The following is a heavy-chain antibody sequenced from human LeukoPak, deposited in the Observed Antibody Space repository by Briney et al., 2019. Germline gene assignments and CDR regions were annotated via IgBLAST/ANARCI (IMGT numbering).Heavy chain of an antibody. Sequence: GGSLSLSCAASGFTFSVSWRSWVRQAQGKGLKGVANINQDGTDKDYVHSVKGRFTISRDNATNSLYLQSGRPTAEATDVYAGATYTLCVAGDVWGQGTTVTAS. CDR2: INQDGTDK. CDR1: GFTFSVSW. D-gene: IGHD3-16*01. J-gene: IGHJ6*02. V-gene: IGHV3-7*01. CDR3: ATYTLCVAGDV.